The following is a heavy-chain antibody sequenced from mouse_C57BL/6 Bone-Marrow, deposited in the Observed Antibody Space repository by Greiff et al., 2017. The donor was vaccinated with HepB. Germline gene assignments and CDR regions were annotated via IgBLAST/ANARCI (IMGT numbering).Heavy chain of an antibody. V-gene: IGHV1-64*01. CDR3: ARSELGFDY. CDR2: IHPNSGST. J-gene: IGHJ2*01. CDR1: GYTFTSYW. Sequence: QVQLKQPGAELVKPGASVKLSCKASGYTFTSYWLHWVKQRPGQGLEWIGMIHPNSGSTNYNEKFKSKATLTVDKSSSTAYMQLSSLTSEDSAVYYCARSELGFDYWGQGTTLTVSS. D-gene: IGHD4-1*01.